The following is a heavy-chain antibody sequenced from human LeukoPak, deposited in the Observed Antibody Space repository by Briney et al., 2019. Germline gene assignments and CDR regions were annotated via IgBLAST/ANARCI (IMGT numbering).Heavy chain of an antibody. D-gene: IGHD2-8*01. Sequence: GASVKVSCKASGYTFTSYDINWVRQATGQGLEWMEWMNPNSGNTGYAQKFQGRVTITRNTSISTAYMELSSLRSEDTAVYYCARVRRGRGKYCTNGVCYRSLDYWGQGTLVTVSS. V-gene: IGHV1-8*01. CDR3: ARVRRGRGKYCTNGVCYRSLDY. J-gene: IGHJ4*02. CDR2: MNPNSGNT. CDR1: GYTFTSYD.